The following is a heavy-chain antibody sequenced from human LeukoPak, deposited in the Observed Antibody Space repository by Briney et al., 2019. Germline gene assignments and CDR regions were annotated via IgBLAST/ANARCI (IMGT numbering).Heavy chain of an antibody. J-gene: IGHJ5*02. V-gene: IGHV3-48*03. CDR2: ISSSGRTM. D-gene: IGHD5-18*01. CDR3: ARDSGYSYGAFDP. CDR1: GFTFSSYE. Sequence: GGSLRLSCAASGFTFSSYEMNWVRQAPGKGLEWVSYISSSGRTMYYADSVEGRFTISRENAKNSLYRQMNSLRAEDTAVYYCARDSGYSYGAFDPWGQGTLVTVSS.